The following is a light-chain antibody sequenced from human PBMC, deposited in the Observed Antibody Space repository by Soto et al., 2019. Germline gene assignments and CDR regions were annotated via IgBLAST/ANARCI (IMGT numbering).Light chain of an antibody. CDR3: QSYDSSLSYWV. Sequence: QSVLTQPPSVSGAPGQRVTISCTGSSSNIGAGYDVHWYQQLPGTAPKLLVSGNTNRPSGVPDRFSGSKSGTSASLAITGLQAEHEADYYCQSYDSSLSYWVFGGGTKVTVL. CDR2: GNT. J-gene: IGLJ3*02. V-gene: IGLV1-40*01. CDR1: SSNIGAGYD.